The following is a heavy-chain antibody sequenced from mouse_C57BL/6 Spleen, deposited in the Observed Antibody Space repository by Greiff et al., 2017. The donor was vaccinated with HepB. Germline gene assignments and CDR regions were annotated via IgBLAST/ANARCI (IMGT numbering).Heavy chain of an antibody. Sequence: QVQLQQSGAELAKPGASVKLSCKASGYTFTSYWMHWVKQRPGQGLEWIGYINPSSGYTKYNQKFKDKAKLTADKSSSTAYMQLSSLTYEDSAVYYCARSSHGDYWGQGTTLTVSS. CDR3: ARSSHGDY. J-gene: IGHJ2*01. CDR2: INPSSGYT. CDR1: GYTFTSYW. V-gene: IGHV1-7*01.